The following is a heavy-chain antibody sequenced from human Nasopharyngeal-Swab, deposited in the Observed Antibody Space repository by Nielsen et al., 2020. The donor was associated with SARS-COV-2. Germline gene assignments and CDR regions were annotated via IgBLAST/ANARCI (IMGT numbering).Heavy chain of an antibody. CDR1: GFTFSSYG. CDR2: IWYDGSNK. Sequence: SCAASGFTFSSYGMHWVRQAPGKGLEWVAVIWYDGSNKYYADSVKGRFTISRDNSKNTLYLQMNSLRAEDTAVYYCARVLPGNDYGDYPDYWGQGTLVTVSS. J-gene: IGHJ4*02. CDR3: ARVLPGNDYGDYPDY. V-gene: IGHV3-33*01. D-gene: IGHD4-17*01.